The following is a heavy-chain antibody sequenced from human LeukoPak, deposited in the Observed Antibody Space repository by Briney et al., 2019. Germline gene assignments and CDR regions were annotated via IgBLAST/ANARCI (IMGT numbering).Heavy chain of an antibody. CDR2: INPNSGGT. V-gene: IGHV1-2*02. Sequence: ASVKVSCKASGYTFTGYYMHWVRQAPGQGLDWMGWINPNSGGTNYAQKFQGRVTMTRDTSISTAYMELSRLRSDDTAVYYCARGTHVDIVATITYWGQGTLVTVSS. J-gene: IGHJ4*02. CDR1: GYTFTGYY. D-gene: IGHD5-12*01. CDR3: ARGTHVDIVATITY.